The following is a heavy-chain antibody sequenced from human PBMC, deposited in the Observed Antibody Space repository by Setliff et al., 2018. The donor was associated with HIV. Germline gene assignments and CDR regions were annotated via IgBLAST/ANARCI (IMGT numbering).Heavy chain of an antibody. CDR2: IYYTGFA. CDR3: TREGRGDPAMATTRIDY. J-gene: IGHJ4*02. CDR1: GDSISSGSYV. Sequence: SETLSLTCSVSGDSISSGSYVWGWIRQTPGKGPDWIGNIYYTGFAYYNPSLKSRVTISLDTSKTHFFLNSASVSDAGTAVCVCTREGRGDPAMATTRIDYWGQGKLVTVSS. V-gene: IGHV4-39*02. D-gene: IGHD1-1*01.